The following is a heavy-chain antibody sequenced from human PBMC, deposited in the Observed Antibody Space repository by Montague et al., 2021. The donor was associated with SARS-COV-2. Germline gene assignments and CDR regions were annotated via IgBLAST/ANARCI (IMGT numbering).Heavy chain of an antibody. V-gene: IGHV4-39*07. Sequence: SETLSLTCTVSGASISSSENSWGWIRQSPGKGLEWFGSIFYSGTTYFNPSLRSRVSISADTSKGQFSLRLTSVTAADSARYYCARNMAYWGQGVLVTV. CDR2: IFYSGTT. CDR1: GASISSSENS. D-gene: IGHD2/OR15-2a*01. CDR3: ARNMAY. J-gene: IGHJ4*02.